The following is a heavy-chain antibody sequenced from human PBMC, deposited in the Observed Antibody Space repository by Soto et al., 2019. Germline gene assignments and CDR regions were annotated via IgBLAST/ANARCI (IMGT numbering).Heavy chain of an antibody. CDR1: GFTFSSYG. D-gene: IGHD5-18*01. J-gene: IGHJ4*02. Sequence: QVQLVESGGGVVQPGRSLRLSCAASGFTFSSYGMHWVRQAPGKGLEWVAVIWYDGSNKYYADSVKGRFTISRDNSKNTLYLQMNSLRAEDTAVYYCARGKFGYSYGYYFDYWGQGNLVTVSS. CDR3: ARGKFGYSYGYYFDY. CDR2: IWYDGSNK. V-gene: IGHV3-33*01.